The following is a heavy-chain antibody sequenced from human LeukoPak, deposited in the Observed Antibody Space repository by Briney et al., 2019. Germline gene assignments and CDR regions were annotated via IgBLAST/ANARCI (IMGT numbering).Heavy chain of an antibody. J-gene: IGHJ4*02. CDR3: ARGQLWGLFDY. V-gene: IGHV1-2*02. Sequence: ASVTVSCKASGYRFTAYYIHWVRLAPGQGLEWMGLINPSSGLTSYAQNFQGRVIMTRDTSITTAYMDLGTLTSDDSAVYFRARGQLWGLFDYWGQGALVTVSS. CDR1: GYRFTAYY. CDR2: INPSSGLT. D-gene: IGHD3-16*01.